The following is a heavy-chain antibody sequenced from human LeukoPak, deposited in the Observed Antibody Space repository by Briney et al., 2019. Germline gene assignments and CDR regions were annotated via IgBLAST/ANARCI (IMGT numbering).Heavy chain of an antibody. J-gene: IGHJ6*03. D-gene: IGHD2-2*01. CDR1: GGSFSGYY. CDR3: AREGAAPMYYYYMDV. Sequence: PSETLSLTCAVYGGSFSGYYWSWLRQPPGKGLEWIGYINYSGSTNYNPSLKSRVTISLDTSKNQFSLKLNSVTAADTAVYYCAREGAAPMYYYYMDVWGKGTTVTVSS. V-gene: IGHV4-59*01. CDR2: INYSGST.